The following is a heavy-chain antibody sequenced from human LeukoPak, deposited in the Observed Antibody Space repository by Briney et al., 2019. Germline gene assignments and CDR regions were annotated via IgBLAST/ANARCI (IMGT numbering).Heavy chain of an antibody. CDR3: ARAEYSSSSYYFDY. CDR1: GGSISSRSYY. J-gene: IGHJ4*02. V-gene: IGHV4-39*07. Sequence: SETLSLTCTVSGGSISSRSYYWGWIRQPPGKGLEWIGTLYYSGSTYYNPSLKSRVTISVDTSKNQFSLKLSSVTAADTAVYYCARAEYSSSSYYFDYWGQGTLVTVSS. D-gene: IGHD6-6*01. CDR2: LYYSGST.